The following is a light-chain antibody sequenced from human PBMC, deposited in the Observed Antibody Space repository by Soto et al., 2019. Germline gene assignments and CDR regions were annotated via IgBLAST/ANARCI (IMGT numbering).Light chain of an antibody. CDR1: QSVPRSY. CDR2: GTS. J-gene: IGKJ5*01. CDR3: QQYGSSTT. Sequence: EFLLTQSPCTLSLSPGERATLSCGASQSVPRSYLAWYQQKPGQAPSLLIYGTSSRATGIPDRLSGSGSGTDFTLTISRLEPEDSAVFYCQQYGSSTTFGQGTRLEIK. V-gene: IGKV3-20*01.